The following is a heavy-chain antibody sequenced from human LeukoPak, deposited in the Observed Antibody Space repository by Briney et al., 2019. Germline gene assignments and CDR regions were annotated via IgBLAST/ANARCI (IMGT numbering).Heavy chain of an antibody. Sequence: ASVKVSCKASGYTFTSYAMHWVRQAPGQRLEWMGWINAGNGNTKYSQKFQGRVTITRDTSASTAYMELSSLRSEDTAVYYCARDGRETTIFGVVNWFDPWGQGTLVTVSS. CDR1: GYTFTSYA. V-gene: IGHV1-3*01. D-gene: IGHD3-3*01. CDR2: INAGNGNT. CDR3: ARDGRETTIFGVVNWFDP. J-gene: IGHJ5*02.